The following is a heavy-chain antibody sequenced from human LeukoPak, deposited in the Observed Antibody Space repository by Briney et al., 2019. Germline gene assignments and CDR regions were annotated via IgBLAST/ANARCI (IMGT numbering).Heavy chain of an antibody. Sequence: GSLRLSCAASGFTFSSYGMHWVRQAPGKGLEWVASIRPDGSQDYYMDSVKGRFTISRGNAENSLFLQMNSLRAEDTAVYFCARLMGTVTTYDFWGQGTLVRVSS. CDR1: GFTFSSYG. CDR2: IRPDGSQD. D-gene: IGHD1-7*01. CDR3: ARLMGTVTTYDF. V-gene: IGHV3-7*01. J-gene: IGHJ4*02.